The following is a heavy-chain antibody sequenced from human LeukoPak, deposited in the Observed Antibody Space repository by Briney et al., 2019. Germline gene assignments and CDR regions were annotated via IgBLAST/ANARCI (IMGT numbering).Heavy chain of an antibody. V-gene: IGHV4-59*01. CDR3: AHSKRGGGYYINAFAV. D-gene: IGHD1-26*01. Sequence: SETLSLTCTVTGASTSAYYWSWIRQPPGKGLEWIGYTYSGGNANYNPSLKSRVTISIDTSENQFSLRLTSVTAADTAVYFCAHSKRGGGYYINAFAVWGQGTLVTISS. J-gene: IGHJ3*01. CDR2: TYSGGNA. CDR1: GASTSAYY.